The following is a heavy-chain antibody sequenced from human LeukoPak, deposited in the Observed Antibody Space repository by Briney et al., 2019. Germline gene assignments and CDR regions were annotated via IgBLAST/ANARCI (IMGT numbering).Heavy chain of an antibody. CDR2: INPSGGST. Sequence: LGASVKVSCKASGYTFTSYYMHWVRQAPGQGLEWMGIINPSGGSTSYAQKFQGRVTMTRDTSTSTVYMELSSLRSEDTAVYYCAREGYYYDCSGYIGLDAFDIWGQGTMVTVSS. CDR3: AREGYYYDCSGYIGLDAFDI. J-gene: IGHJ3*02. V-gene: IGHV1-46*01. CDR1: GYTFTSYY. D-gene: IGHD3-22*01.